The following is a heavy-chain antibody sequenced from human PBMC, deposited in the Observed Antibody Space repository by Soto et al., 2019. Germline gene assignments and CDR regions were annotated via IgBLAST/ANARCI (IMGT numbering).Heavy chain of an antibody. CDR2: IIPIFGTA. Sequence: ASVKVSCKASGGTFSSYAISWVRQAPGQGLEWMGGIIPIFGTANYAQKFQGRVTITADESTSTAYMELSSLRSEDTAVYYCASAGVVVATFPYCGMDVCGQGTTVTVSS. D-gene: IGHD2-15*01. V-gene: IGHV1-69*13. J-gene: IGHJ6*02. CDR1: GGTFSSYA. CDR3: ASAGVVVATFPYCGMDV.